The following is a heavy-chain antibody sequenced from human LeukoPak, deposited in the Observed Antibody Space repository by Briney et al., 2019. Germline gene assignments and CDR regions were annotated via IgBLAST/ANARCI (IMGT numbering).Heavy chain of an antibody. CDR2: INPNSGGT. J-gene: IGHJ4*02. V-gene: IGHV1-2*02. D-gene: IGHD1-26*01. CDR1: GYTFTSYY. CDR3: ARGPDAELLGVGYFDY. Sequence: ASVKVSCKASGYTFTSYYMHWVRQAPGQGLEWMGWINPNSGGTNYAQKFQGRVTMTRDTSISTAYMELSRLRSDDTAVYYCARGPDAELLGVGYFDYWGQGTLVTVSS.